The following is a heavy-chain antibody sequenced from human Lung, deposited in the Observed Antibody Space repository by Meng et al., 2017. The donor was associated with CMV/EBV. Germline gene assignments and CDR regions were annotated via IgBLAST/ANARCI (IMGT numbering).Heavy chain of an antibody. Sequence: SVXXSCKASGYTFTAHYFHWVRQAPGQGLEWMGWIHPHRGDTNYAQQFQGRVTLTRDTSINTGYMELTRLTYDDTAVYYCARDNNWGPDYWGQGTLVTVSS. J-gene: IGHJ4*02. D-gene: IGHD7-27*01. CDR3: ARDNNWGPDY. V-gene: IGHV1-2*02. CDR1: GYTFTAHY. CDR2: IHPHRGDT.